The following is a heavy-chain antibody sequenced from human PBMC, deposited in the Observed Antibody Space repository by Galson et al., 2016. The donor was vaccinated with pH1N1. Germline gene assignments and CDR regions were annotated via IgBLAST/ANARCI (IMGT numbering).Heavy chain of an antibody. V-gene: IGHV2-70*01. CDR1: GFSLSTSGMC. J-gene: IGHJ5*02. CDR2: IDWDDDK. Sequence: PALVKPTQTLTLTCTFSGFSLSTSGMCVSWIRQPPGKALEWLALIDWDDDKYYSTSLKTRLTISKDTSKNQVVLTMTNMDPVDTATYYCARMTYGDYSNLFDPWGQGTLVTGSS. D-gene: IGHD4-17*01. CDR3: ARMTYGDYSNLFDP.